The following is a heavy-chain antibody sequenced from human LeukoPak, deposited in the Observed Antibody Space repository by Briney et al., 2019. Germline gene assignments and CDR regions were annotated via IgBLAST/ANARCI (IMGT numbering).Heavy chain of an antibody. CDR3: ARNGDDDAFDI. Sequence: SDPLSLMCALYGGSLSGYYWSWPRQPPGKGREGIGEINHSGSTNYNPSLNSRVTISVDTSKNQFSLKLSSVTAADTAVYYCARNGDDDAFDIWGQGTMVTVSS. J-gene: IGHJ3*02. CDR1: GGSLSGYY. CDR2: INHSGST. V-gene: IGHV4-34*01. D-gene: IGHD1-1*01.